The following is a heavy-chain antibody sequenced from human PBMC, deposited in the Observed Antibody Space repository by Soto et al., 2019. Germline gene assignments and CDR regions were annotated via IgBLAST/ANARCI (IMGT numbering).Heavy chain of an antibody. V-gene: IGHV3-33*01. Sequence: QVQLVESGGGVVQPGRSLRLSCAASGFTCSSYGMHWVRQAPGKGLEWVAVIWYDGSNKYYADSVKGRFTISRDNSKNTLYLQMNSLRAEDTAVYYCARHYGSGVTVSDGMDVWGQGTTVTVSS. CDR3: ARHYGSGVTVSDGMDV. CDR1: GFTCSSYG. D-gene: IGHD3-10*01. J-gene: IGHJ6*02. CDR2: IWYDGSNK.